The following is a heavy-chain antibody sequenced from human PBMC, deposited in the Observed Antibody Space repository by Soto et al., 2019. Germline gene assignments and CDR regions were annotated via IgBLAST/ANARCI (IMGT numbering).Heavy chain of an antibody. D-gene: IGHD2-21*01. CDR1: GGTFSSYA. CDR2: IIPIFGTA. CDR3: ASLYYCYQSNGDAPEGYGMGV. J-gene: IGHJ6*02. Sequence: QVKLVQSGAEVKKPGSSVKDSCKASGGTFSSYAISWVRQAPGQRLEWMGGIIPIFGTANYAQKFQGRVTNTADESKNAAHMGLGSRRSEDTAGYYCASLYYCYQSNGDAPEGYGMGVCGQQSTVIVSS. V-gene: IGHV1-69*01.